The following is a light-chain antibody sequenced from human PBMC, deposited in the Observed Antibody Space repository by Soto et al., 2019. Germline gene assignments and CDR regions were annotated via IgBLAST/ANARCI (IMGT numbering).Light chain of an antibody. CDR2: EVS. Sequence: QSALTQPPSASGSPGQSVTISCTGTSSDVGGYNYVSWYQQHPGKAPKLMIYEVSERPSGVPDRFSGSKSSNTASLTVSGLQAEDEADYYCSSYTSSSTPYVFGTGTKLTVL. J-gene: IGLJ1*01. V-gene: IGLV2-8*01. CDR1: SSDVGGYNY. CDR3: SSYTSSSTPYV.